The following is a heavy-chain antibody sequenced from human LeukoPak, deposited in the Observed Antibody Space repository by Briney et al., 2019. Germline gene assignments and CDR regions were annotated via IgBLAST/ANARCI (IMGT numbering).Heavy chain of an antibody. Sequence: GGSLRLSCAASGFTFSSYEMNWVRQAPGKGLEGVSYISSSGSNRYYADSVKGRFTISRDNAKNSVYLQMNSLRAEDTAVYYCARDLMIVMVEEEGSADYWGQGTLVTVSS. CDR2: ISSSGSNR. V-gene: IGHV3-48*03. CDR3: ARDLMIVMVEEEGSADY. J-gene: IGHJ4*02. D-gene: IGHD3-22*01. CDR1: GFTFSSYE.